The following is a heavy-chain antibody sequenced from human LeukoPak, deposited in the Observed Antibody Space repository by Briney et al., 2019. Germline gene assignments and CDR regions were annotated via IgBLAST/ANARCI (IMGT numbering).Heavy chain of an antibody. CDR2: ISGSGSST. D-gene: IGHD3-16*01. CDR1: GFAFSSYS. V-gene: IGHV3-23*01. J-gene: IGHJ4*02. Sequence: GGSLRLSCAASGFAFSSYSMNWVRQAPGKGLEWVSSISGSGSSTYYADSVKGRFTISRDNSKNTLFLQMSSLKADDTAVYYCAKGGGGVLASWGQGTLVTVSS. CDR3: AKGGGGVLAS.